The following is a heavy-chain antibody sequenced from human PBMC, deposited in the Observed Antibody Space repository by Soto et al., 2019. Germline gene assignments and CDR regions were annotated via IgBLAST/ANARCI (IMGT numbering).Heavy chain of an antibody. V-gene: IGHV4-39*01. J-gene: IGHJ4*02. CDR2: IDHRGNT. D-gene: IGHD1-7*01. CDR3: ARLAYSWHYIV. Sequence: QLQLQESGPGLVKPSETLSLTCSVSGYSISSGHYYWGWISQPPGKGLEWIGNIDHRGNTYYNASLKSRVTLYVDTSKNQFSLKLSSVTAADTAVHYCARLAYSWHYIVGGQGTLVTISS. CDR1: GYSISSGHYY.